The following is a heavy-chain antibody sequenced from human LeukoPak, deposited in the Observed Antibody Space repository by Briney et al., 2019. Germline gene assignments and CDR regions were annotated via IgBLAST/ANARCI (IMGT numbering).Heavy chain of an antibody. CDR2: ISWDGGST. V-gene: IGHV3-43*01. CDR3: AKSGLNRFDY. CDR1: GFTFDDYT. D-gene: IGHD2-15*01. Sequence: PGGSLRLSCAASGFTFDDYTMHWVRQAPGKGLEWVSLISWDGGSTYYADSVKGRFTISRDNSKNSLYLQMNSLRTEDTALYYCAKSGLNRFDYWGQGTLVTVSS. J-gene: IGHJ4*02.